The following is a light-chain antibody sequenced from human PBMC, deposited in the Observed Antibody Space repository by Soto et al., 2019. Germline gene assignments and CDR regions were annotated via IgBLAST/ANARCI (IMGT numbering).Light chain of an antibody. CDR1: QNITSSH. CDR2: GPS. Sequence: EIVLTQSPGTLSLSPGERATLSCRASQNITSSHIAWYQQKPGQAPRLLIYGPSTRATGIPDRFSGGGSGTDFTLSITGLEPEDFAVYYCHQFGNSPQTFGHGTKVEVK. V-gene: IGKV3-20*01. J-gene: IGKJ1*01. CDR3: HQFGNSPQT.